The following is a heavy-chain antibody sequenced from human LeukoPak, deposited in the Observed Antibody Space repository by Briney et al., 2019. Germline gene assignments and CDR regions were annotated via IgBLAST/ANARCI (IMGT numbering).Heavy chain of an antibody. V-gene: IGHV3-30*02. CDR1: GFTFSSYG. J-gene: IGHJ4*02. CDR3: ANPHRGYSSSWYDFDY. D-gene: IGHD6-13*01. Sequence: PGGSLRLSCAASGFTFSSYGMHWVRQAPGKGLEWVAFIRYDGSNKYYADSVKGRFTISRDNSKNTLYLQMNSLRAEDTAVYYCANPHRGYSSSWYDFDYWGQGTLVTVSS. CDR2: IRYDGSNK.